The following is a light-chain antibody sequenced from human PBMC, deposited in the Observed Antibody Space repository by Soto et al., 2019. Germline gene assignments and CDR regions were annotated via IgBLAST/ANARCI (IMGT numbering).Light chain of an antibody. V-gene: IGKV3-11*01. CDR2: DAS. Sequence: EIVLTQSPTTLSLSPGERATLSCRASPINSSGLAWYQQKPGQAPRLHSYDASNRATGIPARLSGSGSETDFTLSISRLEPEDFAVYYCQQRSNWPLPFGPGNKVDIK. CDR1: PINSSG. J-gene: IGKJ3*01. CDR3: QQRSNWPLP.